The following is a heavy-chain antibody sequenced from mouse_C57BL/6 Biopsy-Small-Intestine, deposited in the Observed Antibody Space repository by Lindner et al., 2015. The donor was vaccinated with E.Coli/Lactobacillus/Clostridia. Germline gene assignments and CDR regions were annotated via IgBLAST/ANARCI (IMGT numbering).Heavy chain of an antibody. CDR3: ARQNCSGGVCVDAFDI. D-gene: IGHD1-1*02. Sequence: SVKVSCKASGGTLNMYAIIWVRQAPGQGLEWMGRIIPILDLAEYAQILQGRVTITADKSTTTAYMELSSLRSEDTAFYYCARQNCSGGVCVDAFDIWGQGTLVTVSS. CDR2: IIPILDLA. J-gene: IGHJ3*01. V-gene: IGHV1-4*01. CDR1: GGTLNMYA.